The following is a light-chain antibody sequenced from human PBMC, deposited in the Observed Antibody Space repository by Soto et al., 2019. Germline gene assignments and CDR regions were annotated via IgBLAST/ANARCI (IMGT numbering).Light chain of an antibody. J-gene: IGKJ5*01. V-gene: IGKV3-15*01. CDR2: GAS. CDR1: QSVSSN. Sequence: IVETQVSTTPFLASGEKATLPCRASQSVSSNLAWYQQKPGQAPRLLIYGASTRATGIPARFSGSGSGTEFTLTISSLQSEDFAVYYCQHYNNWPQAFGQGTRLEIK. CDR3: QHYNNWPQA.